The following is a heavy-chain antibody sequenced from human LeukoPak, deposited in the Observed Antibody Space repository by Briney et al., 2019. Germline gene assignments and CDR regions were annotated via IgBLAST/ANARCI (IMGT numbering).Heavy chain of an antibody. V-gene: IGHV4-30-4*08. Sequence: SETLSLTCTVSGGSISSGDYYWSWIRQPPGKGLEWIGYIYYSGSTYYNPSLKSRVTISVDTSKNQFSLKLSSVTAADTAVYYCARVRYCSSTSCYTYYYYMDVCGKGPTVTVSS. J-gene: IGHJ6*03. D-gene: IGHD2-2*02. CDR2: IYYSGST. CDR1: GGSISSGDYY. CDR3: ARVRYCSSTSCYTYYYYMDV.